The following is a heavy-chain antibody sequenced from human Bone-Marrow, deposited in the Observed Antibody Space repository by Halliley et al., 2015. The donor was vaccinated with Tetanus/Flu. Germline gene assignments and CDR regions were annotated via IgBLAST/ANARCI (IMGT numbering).Heavy chain of an antibody. J-gene: IGHJ2*01. V-gene: IGHV1-8*01. CDR2: MNPSNGNT. D-gene: IGHD1-26*01. Sequence: QLVQSGAEVKKPGASVKVSCKASAYTFTSYDIHWVRQATGQGLEWMGRMNPSNGNTGYAQKFQGRVTMTRNTAISTAYMELSSLRSEDTAVYYCARKKGDSDAYYFDLWGRGTLVTVSS. CDR1: AYTFTSYD. CDR3: ARKKGDSDAYYFDL.